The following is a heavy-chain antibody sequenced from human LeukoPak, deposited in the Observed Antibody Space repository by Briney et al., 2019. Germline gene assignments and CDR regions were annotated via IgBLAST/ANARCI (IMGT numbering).Heavy chain of an antibody. CDR2: IKQDGSEK. D-gene: IGHD2-15*01. CDR3: ASTLGRLGYCSGGNLCRDV. CDR1: GLTFSSYW. Sequence: GGSLRLSCAASGLTFSSYWMSWVRQAPGKGLEWVANIKQDGSEKYYVDSVKGRFTISRDNAKNSLYLQMNSLRAEDTAVYYCASTLGRLGYCSGGNLCRDVWGQGTTVTVSS. V-gene: IGHV3-7*01. J-gene: IGHJ6*02.